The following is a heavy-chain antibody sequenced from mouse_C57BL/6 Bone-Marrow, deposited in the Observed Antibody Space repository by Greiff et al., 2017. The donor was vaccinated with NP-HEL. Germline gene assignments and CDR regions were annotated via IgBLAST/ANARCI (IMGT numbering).Heavy chain of an antibody. D-gene: IGHD2-3*01. CDR3: ARGWLLPFAY. J-gene: IGHJ3*01. CDR1: GYSITSGYY. V-gene: IGHV3-6*01. Sequence: EVKLVESGPGLVKPSPSLSLSCSVTGYSITSGYYWNWIRQFPGNKLEWMGYISYDGSTNYNPSLKNRISITRDTSKNQFFLKLNAVTTEDTATYYCARGWLLPFAYWGQGTLVTVSA. CDR2: ISYDGST.